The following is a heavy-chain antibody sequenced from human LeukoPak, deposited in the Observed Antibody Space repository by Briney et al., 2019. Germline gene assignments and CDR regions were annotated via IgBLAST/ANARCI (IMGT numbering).Heavy chain of an antibody. V-gene: IGHV4-34*01. J-gene: IGHJ4*02. CDR1: GGSFSGYY. CDR2: IYKAGNT. D-gene: IGHD5-18*01. Sequence: PSETLSLTCAVYGGSFSGYYWSWIRQPPGKGLEWIGSIYKAGNTNYSPSLRSRVFISVDTSNNQFSLSLSSVTAADTAVYYCATWGQYSYGQYGDYWGQGTLVTVSS. CDR3: ATWGQYSYGQYGDY.